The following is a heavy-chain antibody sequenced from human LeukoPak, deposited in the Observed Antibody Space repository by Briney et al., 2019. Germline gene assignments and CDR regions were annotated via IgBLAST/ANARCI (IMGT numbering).Heavy chain of an antibody. Sequence: SETLSLTCTVSGGSISSSGYYWGWIRQPPGKGLEWIANIYYSGSAYYNPSLKSRVTISVDTSRNQFSLKLSSVTAADTAVYYCARKPRYCSGGSCYWYYFDYWGQGTLVTVSS. D-gene: IGHD2-15*01. J-gene: IGHJ4*02. CDR1: GGSISSSGYY. CDR2: IYYSGSA. V-gene: IGHV4-39*07. CDR3: ARKPRYCSGGSCYWYYFDY.